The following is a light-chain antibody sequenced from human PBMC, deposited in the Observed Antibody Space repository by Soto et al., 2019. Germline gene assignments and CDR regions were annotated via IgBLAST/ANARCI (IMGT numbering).Light chain of an antibody. CDR2: DVS. V-gene: IGLV2-14*01. J-gene: IGLJ1*01. CDR3: SSYTSATTYV. CDR1: SSDVGAYNY. Sequence: QSALTQPASVSGSPGQSITISCTGTSSDVGAYNYDSWYQQHPGEAPKVIIYDVSHRPAGVSNRFSGSKSGNTASLTISGLQTQDEADYYCSSYTSATTYVFGTGTKLTVL.